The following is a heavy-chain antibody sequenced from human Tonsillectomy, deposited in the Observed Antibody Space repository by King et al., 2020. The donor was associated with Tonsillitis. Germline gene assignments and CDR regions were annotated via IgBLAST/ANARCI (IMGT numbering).Heavy chain of an antibody. V-gene: IGHV4-34*01. CDR2: INHSGST. Sequence: VQLQQWGAGLLKPSETLSLTCAVYGGSFSGYYWSWIRQPPGKGLEWIGEINHSGSTNCNPSLKSRVTISVDTSKNQFSLKLSSVTAADTAVYYCAREEAVVPAAMGMFRVNPDYYYMDVWDKGTTVTVSS. D-gene: IGHD2-2*01. CDR1: GGSFSGYY. CDR3: AREEAVVPAAMGMFRVNPDYYYMDV. J-gene: IGHJ6*03.